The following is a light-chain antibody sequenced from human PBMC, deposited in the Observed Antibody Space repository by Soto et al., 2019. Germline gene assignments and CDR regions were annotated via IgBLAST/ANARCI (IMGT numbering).Light chain of an antibody. CDR2: TAS. CDR1: QSVSDY. V-gene: IGKV3-15*01. J-gene: IGKJ1*01. Sequence: EIVMTQSPATLSVSPGERATLSCRASQSVSDYLAWYQQTPGQPPRLLIYTASTRATGIPARVSGSGSGTEFTLTISSLQSEDFAVYYCEQYSNWPRTFGQGTRVEIK. CDR3: EQYSNWPRT.